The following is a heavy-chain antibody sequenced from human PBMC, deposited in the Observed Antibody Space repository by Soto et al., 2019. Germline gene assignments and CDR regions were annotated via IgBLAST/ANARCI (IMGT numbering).Heavy chain of an antibody. CDR2: IIPIFGTA. J-gene: IGHJ4*02. CDR1: GGTFSSYA. D-gene: IGHD3-16*02. Sequence: QVQLVQSGAEVKKPGSSVKVSCTASGGTFSSYAISWVRQAPGQGLEWMGGIIPIFGTANYAQKFQGRVTITADESTSTAYMELSSLRSEDTAVYYCARDYKVYDYVWGSYPSTHFDYWGQGTLVTVSS. V-gene: IGHV1-69*01. CDR3: ARDYKVYDYVWGSYPSTHFDY.